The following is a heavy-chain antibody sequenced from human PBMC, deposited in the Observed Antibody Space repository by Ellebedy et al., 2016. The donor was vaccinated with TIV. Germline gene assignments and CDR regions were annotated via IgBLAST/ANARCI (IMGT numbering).Heavy chain of an antibody. CDR2: IKQAGSEI. V-gene: IGHV3-7*04. Sequence: GESLKISCAASGFTFSSYWMSWVRQAPGKGLEWVANIKQAGSEIYYVDSVKGRFTISRDNAKNSLYLQINSLRAEDTAVYYCARADGSGWYPPLYYYYYMDVWGKGTTVTVSS. CDR1: GFTFSSYW. CDR3: ARADGSGWYPPLYYYYYMDV. J-gene: IGHJ6*03. D-gene: IGHD6-19*01.